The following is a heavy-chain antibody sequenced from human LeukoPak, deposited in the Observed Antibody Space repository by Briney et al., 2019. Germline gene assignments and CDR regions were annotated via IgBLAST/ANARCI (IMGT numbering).Heavy chain of an antibody. CDR1: GFTFSTHW. Sequence: TGGSLRLSCAASGFTFSTHWMSWVRQAPGKGLEWVANIKQDGSEKYYVDSVKGRFTISRDNAKDSLYLQMNSLRAEDTAVYYCARDPVGATLGYYWGQGTLVTVSS. V-gene: IGHV3-7*01. D-gene: IGHD1-26*01. CDR2: IKQDGSEK. CDR3: ARDPVGATLGYY. J-gene: IGHJ4*02.